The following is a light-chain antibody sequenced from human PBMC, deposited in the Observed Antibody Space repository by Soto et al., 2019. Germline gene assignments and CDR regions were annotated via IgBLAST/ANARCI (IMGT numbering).Light chain of an antibody. Sequence: QSALTQPPSASGSPGQSVTISCTGTSSDIGGYDHVSWYQQHPGKAPKVMIYEVSYRPSGVSNRFSGSKSGYTASLTISGLQAEDEADYYCNSQTSSGIRVFGTGTKLTVL. V-gene: IGLV2-14*01. CDR2: EVS. CDR3: NSQTSSGIRV. J-gene: IGLJ1*01. CDR1: SSDIGGYDH.